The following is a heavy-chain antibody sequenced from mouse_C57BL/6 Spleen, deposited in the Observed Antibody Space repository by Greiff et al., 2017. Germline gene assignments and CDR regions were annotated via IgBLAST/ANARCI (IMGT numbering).Heavy chain of an antibody. J-gene: IGHJ1*01. CDR1: GYTFTSYW. CDR3: ARSVRDSEWGYVDY. Sequence: VQLQQSGAELVKPGASVKLSCKASGYTFTSYWMHWVKQRPGRGLEWIGRIDPNSGGTKYNEKFKSKATLTVDTSSSTAYMQLSSRTSEDAAVSYCARSVRDSEWGYVDYWGPGTPVTVSA. V-gene: IGHV1-62-3*01. D-gene: IGHD1-3*01. CDR2: IDPNSGGT.